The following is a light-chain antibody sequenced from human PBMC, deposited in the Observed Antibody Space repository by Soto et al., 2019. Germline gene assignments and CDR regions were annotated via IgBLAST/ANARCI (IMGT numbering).Light chain of an antibody. Sequence: EIVLTQSPGTLSLSPGERATLSCRASQTVTNNFLAWYQQKPGQAPSLLIFGASSRATSIPDRFGGSGSGTDFSLTISSLEPEDFAVYYCQQYGASPLFTFGPGTKVDFK. J-gene: IGKJ3*01. CDR2: GAS. CDR3: QQYGASPLFT. CDR1: QTVTNNF. V-gene: IGKV3-20*01.